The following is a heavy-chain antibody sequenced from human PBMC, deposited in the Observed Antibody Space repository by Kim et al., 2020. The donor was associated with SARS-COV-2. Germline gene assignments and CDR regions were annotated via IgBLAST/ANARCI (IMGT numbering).Heavy chain of an antibody. CDR2: INPNSGGT. V-gene: IGHV1-2*02. CDR1: GYTFTGYY. J-gene: IGHJ3*02. Sequence: ASVKVSCKASGYTFTGYYMHWVRQAPGQGLEWMGWINPNSGGTNYAQKFQGRVTMTRDTSISTAYMELSRLRSDDTAVYYCARDVAWGTLGSHYSAFDIWGQGTMVTVSS. D-gene: IGHD3-16*01. CDR3: ARDVAWGTLGSHYSAFDI.